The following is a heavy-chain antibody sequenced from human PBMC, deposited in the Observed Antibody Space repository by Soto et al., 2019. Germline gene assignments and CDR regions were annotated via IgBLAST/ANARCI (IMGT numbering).Heavy chain of an antibody. D-gene: IGHD2-2*01. V-gene: IGHV3-11*01. CDR1: GFAFSDYY. CDR3: ARDLAYCSSTSCYLEHYFDY. Sequence: GGSLRLSCAASGFAFSDYYMSWIRQAPGKGLEWVSYISSSGSTIYYADSVKGRFTISRDNAKNSLYLQMNSLRAEDTAVYYCARDLAYCSSTSCYLEHYFDYWGQGTLVTVSS. J-gene: IGHJ4*02. CDR2: ISSSGSTI.